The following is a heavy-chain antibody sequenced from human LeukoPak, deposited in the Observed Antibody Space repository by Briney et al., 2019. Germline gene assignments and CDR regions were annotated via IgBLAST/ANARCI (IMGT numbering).Heavy chain of an antibody. V-gene: IGHV3-30*02. J-gene: IGHJ4*02. CDR1: EYIFNNHG. CDR3: AKNMNWGFDF. Sequence: PGGSLRLSCPAPEYIFNNHGMHWVRQAPGKGLEWVAFIRNDIIKRDYVESVKGRFSISRDNSKNTLYLQMNSLRVEDTAVYYCAKNMNWGFDFWGQGTLVTVAS. D-gene: IGHD3-16*01. CDR2: IRNDIIKR.